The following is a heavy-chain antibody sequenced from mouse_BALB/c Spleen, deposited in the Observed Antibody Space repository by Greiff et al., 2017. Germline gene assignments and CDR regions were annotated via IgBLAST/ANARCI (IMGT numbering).Heavy chain of an antibody. CDR1: GDSITSCY. V-gene: IGHV3-8*02. CDR3: ARPKTTRAPAWFAY. Sequence: EVQVVESGPSLVKPSQTLSLTCSVTGDSITSCYWNWIRKCPGNKLEYMGYISHSGSTYYNPSLKSRISITRDTSKNPYYLQLNSVTTEDTATYYCARPKTTRAPAWFAYWGQGTLVTVSA. D-gene: IGHD3-2*01. J-gene: IGHJ3*01. CDR2: ISHSGST.